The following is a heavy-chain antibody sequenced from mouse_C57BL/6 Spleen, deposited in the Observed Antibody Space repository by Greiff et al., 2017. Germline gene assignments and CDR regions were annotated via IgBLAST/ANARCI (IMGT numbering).Heavy chain of an antibody. CDR3: ARSGDYGSTSYWYFDV. D-gene: IGHD1-1*01. V-gene: IGHV1-82*01. J-gene: IGHJ1*03. CDR2: IYPGDGDT. CDR1: GYAFSSSW. Sequence: QVQLQQSGPELVKPGASVKISCKASGYAFSSSWMNWVKQRPGKGLEWIGRIYPGDGDTNYNGKFKGKATLTADKSSSTAYMQLSSLTSEDSAVYFGARSGDYGSTSYWYFDVWGTGTTVTVSS.